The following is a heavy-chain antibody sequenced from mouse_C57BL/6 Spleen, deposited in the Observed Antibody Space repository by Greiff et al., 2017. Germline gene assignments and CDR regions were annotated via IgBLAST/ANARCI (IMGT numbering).Heavy chain of an antibody. Sequence: QVQLKQPGAELVMPGASVKLSCKASGYTFTSYWMHWVKQRPGQGLEWIGEIDPSDSSTNYNQKFKGKSTLTVDKYSSTAYMQLSSLTSEDAAVYFCARHEAQLGGFAYWGQGTLVTVSA. CDR1: GYTFTSYW. V-gene: IGHV1-69*01. J-gene: IGHJ3*01. CDR3: ARHEAQLGGFAY. D-gene: IGHD4-1*02. CDR2: IDPSDSST.